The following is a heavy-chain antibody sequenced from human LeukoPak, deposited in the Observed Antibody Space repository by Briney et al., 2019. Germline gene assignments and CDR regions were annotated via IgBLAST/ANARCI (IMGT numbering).Heavy chain of an antibody. V-gene: IGHV4-39*07. CDR3: GGGLVGPTGGGTNFDS. J-gene: IGHJ4*02. CDR2: IYYSGST. D-gene: IGHD1-7*01. CDR1: GGSISSSSYY. Sequence: SETLSLTCTVSGGSISSSSYYWGWIRQPPGKGLEWIGSIYYSGSTYYNPSLKSRVTISVDTSKNQFSLKLSSVTAADTAVYYWGGGLVGPTGGGTNFDSWGQGTLSTVSS.